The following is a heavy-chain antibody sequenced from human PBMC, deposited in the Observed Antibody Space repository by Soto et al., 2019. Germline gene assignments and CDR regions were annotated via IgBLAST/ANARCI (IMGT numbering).Heavy chain of an antibody. CDR2: INYDGSSA. CDR1: GFSFSAHW. CDR3: ASLSGSTSGCSHYGMDI. D-gene: IGHD1-26*01. J-gene: IGHJ6*02. Sequence: EVKLVESGGGLVQPGGSLRLSCAASGFSFSAHWMHWDRQAPGKGPVWVSRINYDGSSADYAASVKGRFTVSRDNAKSMLYLLMNSQSAEDTAVYYCASLSGSTSGCSHYGMDIWVHGTTVIVSS. V-gene: IGHV3-74*01.